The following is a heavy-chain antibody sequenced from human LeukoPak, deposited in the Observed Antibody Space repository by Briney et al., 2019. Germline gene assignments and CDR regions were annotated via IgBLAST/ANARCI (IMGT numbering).Heavy chain of an antibody. V-gene: IGHV4-59*01. CDR1: GGSISSYY. CDR3: ASDSGHCSGGSCPLGY. Sequence: PSETLSLTCTVSGGSISSYYWSWIRQPPGKGLEWIGYIYYSGSTNYNPSLKSRVTISVDTSKNQFSLKLSSVTTADTAVYYCASDSGHCSGGSCPLGYWGQGTLVTVSS. CDR2: IYYSGST. J-gene: IGHJ4*02. D-gene: IGHD2-15*01.